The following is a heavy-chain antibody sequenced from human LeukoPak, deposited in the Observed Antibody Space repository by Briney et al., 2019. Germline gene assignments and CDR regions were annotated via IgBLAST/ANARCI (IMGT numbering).Heavy chain of an antibody. CDR2: IYHSGST. J-gene: IGHJ6*03. CDR1: GNSISSTYY. CDR3: ARDLPHRIWFGDPRSYYYYMDV. D-gene: IGHD3-10*01. V-gene: IGHV4-38-2*02. Sequence: PSETLSLTCTVSGNSISSTYYWGWIRPPPGKGLEWIATIYHSGSTYYNASLKSRVTISVDTSKNQFSLKLSSVTAADTAVYYCARDLPHRIWFGDPRSYYYYMDVWGKGTTVTISS.